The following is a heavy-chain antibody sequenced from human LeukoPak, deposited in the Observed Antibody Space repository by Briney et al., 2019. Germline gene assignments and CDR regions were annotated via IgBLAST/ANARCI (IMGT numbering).Heavy chain of an antibody. D-gene: IGHD1-26*01. CDR2: IYSGGST. Sequence: GGSLRLSCAASRFTVSSKYMSWVRQAPGKGLEWVSIIYSGGSTYYADSVKGRYTISRDNSKNTLYLQMNSLRAEDTAVYYCARSQYSGSYYWFDSWGQGTLVTVSS. J-gene: IGHJ5*01. CDR1: RFTVSSKY. CDR3: ARSQYSGSYYWFDS. V-gene: IGHV3-53*01.